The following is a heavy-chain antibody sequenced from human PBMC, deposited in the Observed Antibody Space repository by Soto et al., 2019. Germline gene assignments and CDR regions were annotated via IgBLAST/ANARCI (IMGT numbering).Heavy chain of an antibody. CDR1: GFTFSTHA. CDR3: ARAQTGITTTGGGRIDH. CDR2: VSFDGSNK. V-gene: IGHV3-30-3*01. Sequence: QVQLVESGGGVVQPGRSLRLSCAASGFTFSTHAMHWVRQAPGKGLECVAIVSFDGSNKYYADSVKGRFTISRDNSKNTLYLQMSGLTPEVTAVYYCARAQTGITTTGGGRIDHWGQGTLVTVSS. D-gene: IGHD1-20*01. J-gene: IGHJ4*02.